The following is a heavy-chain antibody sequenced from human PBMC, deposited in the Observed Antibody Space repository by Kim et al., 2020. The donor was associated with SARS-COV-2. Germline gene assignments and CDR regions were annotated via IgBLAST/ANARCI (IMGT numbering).Heavy chain of an antibody. J-gene: IGHJ5*02. Sequence: SETLSLTCTVSGGSISSSSYYWGWIRQPPGKGLEWIGSIYYSGSTYYNPSLKSRVTISVDTSKNQFSLKLSSVTAADTAVYYCARRVERVGATPWFDPWGQGTLVTVSS. CDR2: IYYSGST. CDR1: GGSISSSSYY. V-gene: IGHV4-39*01. D-gene: IGHD1-26*01. CDR3: ARRVERVGATPWFDP.